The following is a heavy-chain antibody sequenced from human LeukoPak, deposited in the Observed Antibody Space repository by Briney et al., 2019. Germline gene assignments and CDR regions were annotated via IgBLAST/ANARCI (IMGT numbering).Heavy chain of an antibody. Sequence: PGGSLRLSCGASGFTFSSYSLTWVRQAPGKGLEWVSSISSSSTYIFYADAVRGRFTVSRDNAEKSLYLQMNSLRAEDTAVYYCARDLGGLLRGYGMDIWGLGTTVTVSS. V-gene: IGHV3-21*01. J-gene: IGHJ6*02. CDR1: GFTFSSYS. D-gene: IGHD4-23*01. CDR3: ARDLGGLLRGYGMDI. CDR2: ISSSSTYI.